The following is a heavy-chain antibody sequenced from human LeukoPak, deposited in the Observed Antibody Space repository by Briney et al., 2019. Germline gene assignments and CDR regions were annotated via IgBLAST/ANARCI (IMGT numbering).Heavy chain of an antibody. V-gene: IGHV3-23*01. CDR3: ARKINYFDF. CDR1: GFTFSSYA. D-gene: IGHD3-16*01. J-gene: IGHJ4*02. CDR2: ISGSGGST. Sequence: PGGSLRLSCAASGFTFSSYAMSWVRQAPGKGLEWVSDISGSGGSTYYADSVKGRFTISRDNAKNSLYLQLNSLRAEDTAVYYCARKINYFDFWGQGTLVTVSS.